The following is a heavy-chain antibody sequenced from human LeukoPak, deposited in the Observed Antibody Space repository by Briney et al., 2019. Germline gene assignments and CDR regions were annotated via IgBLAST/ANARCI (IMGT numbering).Heavy chain of an antibody. CDR1: GFTFSSYA. J-gene: IGHJ4*02. V-gene: IGHV3-7*01. D-gene: IGHD5-18*01. Sequence: PGGSLRLSCAASGFTFSSYAMSGVRQAPGKGLEWVANIKQDGSEKYYVDSLRGRFTISRDNAQNSLYLQMNSLRAEDTAVYFCARDRWGYSYGGDWGQGTLVTVSS. CDR3: ARDRWGYSYGGD. CDR2: IKQDGSEK.